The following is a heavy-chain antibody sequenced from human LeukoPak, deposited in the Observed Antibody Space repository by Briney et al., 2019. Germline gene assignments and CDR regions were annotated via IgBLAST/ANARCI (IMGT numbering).Heavy chain of an antibody. CDR2: ISYDGSNK. V-gene: IGHV3-30*04. D-gene: IGHD6-13*01. J-gene: IGHJ4*02. CDR1: GVTLSIYS. Sequence: PGRSLRLSCAASGVTLSIYSMHWVRQAPGKGLEWVTTISYDGSNKYYADSVKGRFTISRDNSKDTLYLQMTSLRVEDTAMYYCAPLPGIASAGVDSWGQGTLVTVSS. CDR3: APLPGIASAGVDS.